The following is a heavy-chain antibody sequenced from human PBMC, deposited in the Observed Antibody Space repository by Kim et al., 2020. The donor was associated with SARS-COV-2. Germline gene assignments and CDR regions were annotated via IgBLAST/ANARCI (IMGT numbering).Heavy chain of an antibody. Sequence: GESLKISCKGSGYNFPKHWIGWVRQMPGKGLEWMGIIYPSDSETRYSPSVEGQVTFSVDKSINTAYLQWRSLQASDTAIYFCARGGDLSFDFDYWGQGTRVTVSS. CDR1: GYNFPKHW. D-gene: IGHD3-16*02. J-gene: IGHJ4*02. CDR2: IYPSDSET. V-gene: IGHV5-51*01. CDR3: ARGGDLSFDFDY.